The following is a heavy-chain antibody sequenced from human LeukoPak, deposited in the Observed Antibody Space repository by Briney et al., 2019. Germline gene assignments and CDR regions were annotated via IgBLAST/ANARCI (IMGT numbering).Heavy chain of an antibody. D-gene: IGHD5-24*01. CDR2: ISYDGSNK. CDR1: GFTFSSYG. J-gene: IGHJ6*02. Sequence: PGGSLRLSCAASGFTFSSYGMHWVRQAPGKGLEWVAVISYDGSNKYYADSVQGRFTISRDSSKNTLFLHMNSLRAEDTAVYYCARKESAYYYYAMDVWGQGTTVTVSS. CDR3: ARKESAYYYYAMDV. V-gene: IGHV3-30*03.